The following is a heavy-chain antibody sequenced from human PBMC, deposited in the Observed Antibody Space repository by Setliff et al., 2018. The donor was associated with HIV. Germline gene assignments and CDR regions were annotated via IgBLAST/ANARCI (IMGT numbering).Heavy chain of an antibody. D-gene: IGHD6-6*01. CDR1: GDSVSSASYY. CDR3: ASEAWTSYRSSSGYYYYYMDV. Sequence: PSETLSLTCTVSGDSVSSASYYWSWIRQPPGKGPEWIGYIYYSGTTKYNPSLNGRVTISIDMSKNQFSLKLSSVTAADTAVYYCASEAWTSYRSSSGYYYYYMDVWGKGTTVTVSS. J-gene: IGHJ6*03. V-gene: IGHV4-61*01. CDR2: IYYSGTT.